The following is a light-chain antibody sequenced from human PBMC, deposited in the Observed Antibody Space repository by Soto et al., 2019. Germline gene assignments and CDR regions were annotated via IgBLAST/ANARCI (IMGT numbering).Light chain of an antibody. V-gene: IGKV3D-15*01. J-gene: IGKJ1*01. Sequence: EIVMTQSPATLSVSPGERATLSCRASQSISSNLAWYQQKPGQAPRLLIYGESTRATGIPARFSGSGSGTAFTLTISSLQYEDFAVYYCQQYKNWPPWTFGQGTKVEIK. CDR1: QSISSN. CDR2: GES. CDR3: QQYKNWPPWT.